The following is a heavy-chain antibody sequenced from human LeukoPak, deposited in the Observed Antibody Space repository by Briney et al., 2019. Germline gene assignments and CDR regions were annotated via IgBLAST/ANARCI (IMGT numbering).Heavy chain of an antibody. Sequence: GGSLRLSCAASRFTFSNYGMHWVRQAPGKGLEWVAFIRYDGNSLYYADSVKGRFTISRDNSKNTLYLQMNSLRVEDTAVYYCAKYYNTGWPAFDSWGQGTLVTVSS. CDR3: AKYYNTGWPAFDS. CDR2: IRYDGNSL. J-gene: IGHJ4*02. CDR1: RFTFSNYG. D-gene: IGHD6-19*01. V-gene: IGHV3-30*02.